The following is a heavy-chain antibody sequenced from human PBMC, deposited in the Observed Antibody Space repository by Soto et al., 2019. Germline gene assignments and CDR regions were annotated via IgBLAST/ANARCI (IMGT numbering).Heavy chain of an antibody. CDR3: AREGTAMVMGGYYYYGMDV. CDR2: IIPIFGTA. CDR1: GGTFSSYA. D-gene: IGHD5-18*01. V-gene: IGHV1-69*13. Sequence: EASVKVSCKASGGTFSSYAISWVRQAPGQGLEWMGGIIPIFGTANYAQKFQGRVTITADESTSTAYMELSSLRSEDTAVYYCAREGTAMVMGGYYYYGMDVWGQGTTVTVSS. J-gene: IGHJ6*02.